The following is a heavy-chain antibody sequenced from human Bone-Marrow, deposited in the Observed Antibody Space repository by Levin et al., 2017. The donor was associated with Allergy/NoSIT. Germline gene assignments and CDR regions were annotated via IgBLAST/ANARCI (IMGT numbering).Heavy chain of an antibody. CDR1: GFTLSTNY. Sequence: TGGSLRLSCTASGFTLSTNYMSWVRQAPGKGLEWVSLIYTAGATYYADSVKGRFTISRDNSKNTLFLQMNSLGADDTAVYFCARDWPFGSGPYDAFDIWGPGTMVTVSS. CDR3: ARDWPFGSGPYDAFDI. CDR2: IYTAGAT. V-gene: IGHV3-53*01. D-gene: IGHD3-10*01. J-gene: IGHJ3*02.